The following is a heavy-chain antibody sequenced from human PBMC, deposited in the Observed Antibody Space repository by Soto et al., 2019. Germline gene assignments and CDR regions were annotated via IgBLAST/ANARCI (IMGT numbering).Heavy chain of an antibody. J-gene: IGHJ4*02. D-gene: IGHD4-17*01. CDR2: ISHTGRT. CDR3: ARDDTTGLFDF. CDR1: TGSMRTYY. V-gene: IGHV4-59*01. Sequence: SETLSLTCSVSTGSMRTYYWTWIRQSPGEGLEWIGQISHTGRTKYNPSLESRVTISVDTSRKQFSLKLTSVTAADTALYYCARDDTTGLFDFWGQGTLVTVSS.